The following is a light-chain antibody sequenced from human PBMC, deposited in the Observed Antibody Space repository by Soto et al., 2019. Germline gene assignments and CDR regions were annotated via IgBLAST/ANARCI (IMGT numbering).Light chain of an antibody. CDR1: QSVSSY. Sequence: EIVLTQSPGTLSLSPGERATLSCRASQSVSSYLAWYQQKPGQAPRLLIYDASNRATGIPARFSGSGSGTDFTLTISRLEPEDFAVYFCQQYAGPPTTFGQGTRL. CDR3: QQYAGPPTT. CDR2: DAS. V-gene: IGKV3-20*01. J-gene: IGKJ5*01.